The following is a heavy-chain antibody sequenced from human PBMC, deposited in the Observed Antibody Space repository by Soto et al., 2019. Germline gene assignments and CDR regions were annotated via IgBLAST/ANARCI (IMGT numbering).Heavy chain of an antibody. CDR3: ARVTDSSSLYY. V-gene: IGHV4-34*01. D-gene: IGHD6-13*01. Sequence: QVQLQKWGAGLLKPSETLSLTCAVYGGSFSGYDWSWIRQPPGKGLEWIGEINHSGSTNYNPSLKSRVTISVDTFKNQFSLKLSSVTAADTAVYYCARVTDSSSLYYWRQGTLFTVSS. CDR1: GGSFSGYD. CDR2: INHSGST. J-gene: IGHJ4*02.